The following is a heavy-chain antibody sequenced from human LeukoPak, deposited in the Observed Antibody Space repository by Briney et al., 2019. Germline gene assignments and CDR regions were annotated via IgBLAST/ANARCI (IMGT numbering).Heavy chain of an antibody. V-gene: IGHV3-23*01. Sequence: GGSLRLSCAAPGFTFSSYAMSWVRQAPGKGLEWVSVISGSGNSTNYADSVKGRFTISRDTSKYTLYLQMNSLRAEDTAVYYCAKGSLGMDVWGQGTTVTVSS. J-gene: IGHJ6*02. CDR3: AKGSLGMDV. CDR2: ISGSGNST. CDR1: GFTFSSYA.